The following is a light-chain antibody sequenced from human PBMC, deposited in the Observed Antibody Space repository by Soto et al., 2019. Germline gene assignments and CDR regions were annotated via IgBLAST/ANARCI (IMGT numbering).Light chain of an antibody. CDR2: DAS. CDR3: QQYVNLPLT. V-gene: IGKV1-33*01. CDR1: HDIRNS. Sequence: IQMTQSPSSLSASIGDRVTITCQASHDIRNSLNWYQQTPGKPPKLLISDASNLELGVPSKFSGTGFGIDFSFTIINLQAEEIATYYCQQYVNLPLTFGGGTKVEIK. J-gene: IGKJ4*01.